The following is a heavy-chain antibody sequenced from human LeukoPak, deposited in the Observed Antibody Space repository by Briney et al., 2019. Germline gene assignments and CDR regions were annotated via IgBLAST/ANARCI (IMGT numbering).Heavy chain of an antibody. CDR1: GGSVSSSSYY. Sequence: PSETLSLTCTVSGGSVSSSSYYWGWLRQSPGKGLEWIGSIYYSGGTYYIRSLMSRVTLSVDPSKNQFSLKLSSVTAADTAVYYCHSGTNGRYYIDYWGQGTLVTVSS. V-gene: IGHV4-39*01. D-gene: IGHD2-8*01. J-gene: IGHJ4*02. CDR3: HSGTNGRYYIDY. CDR2: IYYSGGT.